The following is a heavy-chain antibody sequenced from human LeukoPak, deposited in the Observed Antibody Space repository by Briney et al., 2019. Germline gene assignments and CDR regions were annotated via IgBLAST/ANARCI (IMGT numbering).Heavy chain of an antibody. CDR1: GFSFSEYW. Sequence: PGGSLRLSCAASGFSFSEYWMYWVRQAPGKGLVWVSRINTDGSSTTYADSVKGRFTISRDNSKNTLYLQMNSLRAEDTAVYYCARDQELGEDLGYWGQGTLVTVSS. CDR3: ARDQELGEDLGY. CDR2: INTDGSST. J-gene: IGHJ4*02. D-gene: IGHD3-16*01. V-gene: IGHV3-74*01.